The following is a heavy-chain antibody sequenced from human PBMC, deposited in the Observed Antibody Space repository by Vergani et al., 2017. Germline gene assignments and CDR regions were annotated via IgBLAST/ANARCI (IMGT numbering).Heavy chain of an antibody. CDR3: ARDLYYYDSSGFGDY. CDR2: IYYSGST. V-gene: IGHV4-39*02. D-gene: IGHD3-22*01. CDR1: GGSISSSSYY. J-gene: IGHJ4*02. Sequence: QLQLQESGPGLVKPSETLSLTCTVSGGSISSSSYYWGWIRQPPGKGLEWIGSIYYSGSTYYNPSLKSRVTISVDTSKNQFSLKLSSVTAEDTAVYYCARDLYYYDSSGFGDYWGQGTLVTVSS.